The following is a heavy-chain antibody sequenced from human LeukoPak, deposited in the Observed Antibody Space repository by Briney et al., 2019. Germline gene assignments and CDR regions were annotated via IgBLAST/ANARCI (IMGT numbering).Heavy chain of an antibody. CDR1: GFNFRQAW. CDR2: LKSYKDGGTT. J-gene: IGHJ4*02. Sequence: GGSLRLSCAASGFNFRQAWMSWVRQAPGKGLEWVGRLKSYKDGGTTDYAAPVKGRFIISRDDSKSTLYLQMNSLKTEDTAVYYCTREYRHYYDSSGYFDYWGQGTLVTVSS. D-gene: IGHD3-22*01. CDR3: TREYRHYYDSSGYFDY. V-gene: IGHV3-15*01.